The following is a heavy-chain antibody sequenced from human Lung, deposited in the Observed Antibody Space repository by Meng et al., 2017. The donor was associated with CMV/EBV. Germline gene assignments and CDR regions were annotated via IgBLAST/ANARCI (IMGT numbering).Heavy chain of an antibody. CDR2: IIPFFGAA. D-gene: IGHD3-22*01. CDR1: GGTFSSYA. Sequence: GGTFSSYAISWVRQAPGQGLEWMGGIIPFFGAANYAQKFQGRVTITTDEFTTTAHMELSSLRSEDTAVYYCASSYYYDSSGYVYFDYWGQGTLVTVSS. V-gene: IGHV1-69*05. J-gene: IGHJ4*02. CDR3: ASSYYYDSSGYVYFDY.